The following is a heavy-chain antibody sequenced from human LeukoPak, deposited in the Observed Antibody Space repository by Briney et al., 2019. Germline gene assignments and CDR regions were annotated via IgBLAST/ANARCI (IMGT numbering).Heavy chain of an antibody. CDR3: ARVITFGGVIPY. V-gene: IGHV4-4*07. J-gene: IGHJ4*02. Sequence: SETLSLTCTVSGDSISSYYWSWVRQPAGKGLEWIGRIHPSGSTNYNPSLKSRVTLSVDTSKNQFSLKLSSVTAADTAVYYCARVITFGGVIPYWGQGTLVTVSS. CDR2: IHPSGST. CDR1: GDSISSYY. D-gene: IGHD3-16*02.